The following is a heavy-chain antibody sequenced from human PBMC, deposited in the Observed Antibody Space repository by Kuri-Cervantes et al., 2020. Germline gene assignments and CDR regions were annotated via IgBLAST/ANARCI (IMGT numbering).Heavy chain of an antibody. D-gene: IGHD3-10*01. CDR1: GFTFDDYA. Sequence: SLKISCAASGFTFDDYAMHWVRQAPGKGLEWVSGISWNSGSIGYADSVKGRFTISRDNAKNSLYLQMNSLSAEDTAVYYCAMYYIGGGGRGYWGQGSLVTVSS. CDR3: AMYYIGGGGRGY. V-gene: IGHV3-9*01. CDR2: ISWNSGSI. J-gene: IGHJ4*02.